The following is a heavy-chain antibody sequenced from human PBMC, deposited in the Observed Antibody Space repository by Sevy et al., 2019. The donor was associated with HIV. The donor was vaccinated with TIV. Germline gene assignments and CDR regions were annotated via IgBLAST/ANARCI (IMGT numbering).Heavy chain of an antibody. CDR3: AKAPPGHCSSGSCPRAYYYYGMDV. D-gene: IGHD2-15*01. J-gene: IGHJ6*02. Sequence: GGSLRLSCADSGLTLSSYAMNWVRQAPGKGLEWVSAISGRGGSTYYADSVEGRFTISRDNSKNTLYLQMNGLRAEDTAVYYCAKAPPGHCSSGSCPRAYYYYGMDVWGQGTTVTVSS. CDR1: GLTLSSYA. V-gene: IGHV3-23*01. CDR2: ISGRGGST.